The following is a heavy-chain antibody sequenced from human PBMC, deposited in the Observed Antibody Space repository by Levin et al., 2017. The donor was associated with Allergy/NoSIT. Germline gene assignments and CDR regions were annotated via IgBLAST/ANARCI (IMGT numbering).Heavy chain of an antibody. D-gene: IGHD2-15*01. CDR2: ISSSSGYI. V-gene: IGHV3-21*01. CDR3: ARESLRHCTGGSCSFDY. J-gene: IGHJ4*02. Sequence: GGSLRLSCAASGFTFSSYRMNWVRQAPGKGLEWVSSISSSSGYIYYADSVKGRFTISRDNAKNSLYLQMNSLRAEDTAVYYCARESLRHCTGGSCSFDYWGQGTLVTISS. CDR1: GFTFSSYR.